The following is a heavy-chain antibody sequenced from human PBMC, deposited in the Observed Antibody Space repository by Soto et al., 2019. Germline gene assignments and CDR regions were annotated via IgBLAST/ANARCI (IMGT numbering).Heavy chain of an antibody. V-gene: IGHV3-23*01. Sequence: EVQLLESGGGLVQPGGSLRLSCAASGFTFSSYAMSWVRQAPGKGLEWVSAIRGSGGRTYYADSVKGRFTLSRDNSKNTLYRQMNSLRAEDTAVYYCGKGGGGPLSFDYWGQGTLVTVSS. J-gene: IGHJ4*02. D-gene: IGHD3-16*01. CDR2: IRGSGGRT. CDR1: GFTFSSYA. CDR3: GKGGGGPLSFDY.